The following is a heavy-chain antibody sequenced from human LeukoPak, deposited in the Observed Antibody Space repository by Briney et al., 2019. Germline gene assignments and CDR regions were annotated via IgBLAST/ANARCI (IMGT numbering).Heavy chain of an antibody. CDR3: ARRTGGRPAVAGTIRY. CDR2: IYYSGST. J-gene: IGHJ4*02. CDR1: GGSISSYY. V-gene: IGHV4-59*12. D-gene: IGHD6-19*01. Sequence: PSETLSLTCTVSGGSISSYYWSWIRQPPGKGLEWIGYIYYSGSTNYNPSLKSRVTISVDTSKNQFSLKLSSVTAADTAVYYCARRTGGRPAVAGTIRYWGQGTLVTVSS.